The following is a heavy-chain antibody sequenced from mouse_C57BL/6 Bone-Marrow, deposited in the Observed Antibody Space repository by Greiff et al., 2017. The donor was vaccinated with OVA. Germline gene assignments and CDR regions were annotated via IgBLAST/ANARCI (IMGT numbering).Heavy chain of an antibody. V-gene: IGHV5-2*01. CDR2: INSDGGST. CDR3: AGQRLGGLAY. D-gene: IGHD3-1*01. Sequence: EVKLVESGGGLVQPGESLKLSCESNEYEFPSHDMSWVRKTPEKRLELVAAINSDGGSTYYPDTMERRFIIYRDKTKKTLYLQMSSLRSEDTALYYCAGQRLGGLAYWGQGTLVTVSA. CDR1: EYEFPSHD. J-gene: IGHJ3*01.